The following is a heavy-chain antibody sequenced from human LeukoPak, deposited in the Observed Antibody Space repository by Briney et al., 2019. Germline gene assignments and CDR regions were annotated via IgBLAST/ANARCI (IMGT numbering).Heavy chain of an antibody. V-gene: IGHV1-2*02. CDR2: INPNSGGT. CDR3: ARDVDHFDILTGYYVA. Sequence: ASVKVSCKASGYTFTGYYMHWVRQAPGQGLEWMGWINPNSGGTNYAQKFQGRVTMTRDTSISTAYMELSRLRSDDTAVYYCARDVDHFDILTGYYVAWGQGTLVTVSS. CDR1: GYTFTGYY. D-gene: IGHD3-9*01. J-gene: IGHJ4*02.